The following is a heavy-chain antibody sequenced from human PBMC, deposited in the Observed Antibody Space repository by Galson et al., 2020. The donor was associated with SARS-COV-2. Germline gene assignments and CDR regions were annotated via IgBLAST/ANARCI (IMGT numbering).Heavy chain of an antibody. J-gene: IGHJ3*02. CDR3: ARVGCSSRGVCPAFDI. Sequence: GASVKVSCKASGYTFTSYAMHWVRQAPGQRLEWMGWINAGNGNTKYSQKFQGRVTITRDTSASTAYMELSSLRSEDTAVYYCARVGCSSRGVCPAFDIWGQGTMVTVSS. CDR1: GYTFTSYA. CDR2: INAGNGNT. V-gene: IGHV1-3*01. D-gene: IGHD2-2*01.